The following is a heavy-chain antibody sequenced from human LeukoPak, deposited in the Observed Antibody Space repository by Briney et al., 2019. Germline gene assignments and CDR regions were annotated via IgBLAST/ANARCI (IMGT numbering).Heavy chain of an antibody. Sequence: GGSLRLSYAASGFTVSNNYMGWVRQAPGKGLEWASVIYSYGFTSYADSVKGRFTISRDNSKNTLYLQMNSLRAEDTAVYYCYGIRLGDGFQIWGQRTMVIVSS. V-gene: IGHV3-53*01. D-gene: IGHD3-16*01. CDR2: IYSYGFT. J-gene: IGHJ3*02. CDR1: GFTVSNNY. CDR3: YGIRLGDGFQI.